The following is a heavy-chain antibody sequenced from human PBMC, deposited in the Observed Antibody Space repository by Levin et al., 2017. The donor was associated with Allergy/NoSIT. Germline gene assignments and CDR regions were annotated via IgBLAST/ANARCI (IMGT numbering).Heavy chain of an antibody. D-gene: IGHD2-2*01. CDR3: AREGVVVVPAAMGGYYGMDV. Sequence: SVKVSCKASGGTFSSYAISWVRQAPGQGLEWMGGIIPIFGTANYAQKFQGRVTITADESTSTAYMELSSLRSEDTAVYYCAREGVVVVPAAMGGYYGMDVWGQGTTVTVSS. CDR2: IIPIFGTA. V-gene: IGHV1-69*13. J-gene: IGHJ6*02. CDR1: GGTFSSYA.